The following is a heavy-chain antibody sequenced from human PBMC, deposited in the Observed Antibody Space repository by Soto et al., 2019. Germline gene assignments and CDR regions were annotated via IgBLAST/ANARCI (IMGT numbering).Heavy chain of an antibody. CDR2: IIPIFGTA. J-gene: IGHJ6*02. D-gene: IGHD3-3*01. V-gene: IGHV1-69*13. CDR1: GGTFGSYA. Sequence: ASVKVSCKASGGTFGSYALSWLRQAPGQGLEWMGGIIPIFGTANYAQKFQGRVTITADESTSTAYMELSSLRSEDTAVYYCARVYDFWIFYSRRTRDASCSLGLGVCGQG. CDR3: ARVYDFWIFYSRRTRDASCSLGLGV.